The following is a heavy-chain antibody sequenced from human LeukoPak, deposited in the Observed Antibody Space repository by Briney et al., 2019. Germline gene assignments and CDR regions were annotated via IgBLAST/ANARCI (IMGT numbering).Heavy chain of an antibody. CDR1: GGSISSSSYY. Sequence: SETLSLTCTVSGGSISSSSYYWGWIRQPPGKGLEWIGNIYYSGTTYNNPSLKSRVTIDVDTSKNQFSLKLSSVTAADMAVYYCARVVRSSWTLFDYWGQGTLVTVSS. V-gene: IGHV4-39*01. J-gene: IGHJ4*02. CDR3: ARVVRSSWTLFDY. D-gene: IGHD6-13*01. CDR2: IYYSGTT.